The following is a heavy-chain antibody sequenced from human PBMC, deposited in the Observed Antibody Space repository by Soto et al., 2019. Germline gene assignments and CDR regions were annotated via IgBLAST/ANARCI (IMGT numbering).Heavy chain of an antibody. J-gene: IGHJ3*02. CDR2: INHSGST. CDR1: GGSFSGYY. D-gene: IGHD1-26*01. Sequence: SETLSLTCAVYGGSFSGYYWSWIRQPPGKGLEWIGEINHSGSTNYNPSLKSRVTISVDTSKNQFSLKLSSVTAADTAVYYCAYYSWGDAFDIWGQGTMVTVSS. V-gene: IGHV4-34*01. CDR3: AYYSWGDAFDI.